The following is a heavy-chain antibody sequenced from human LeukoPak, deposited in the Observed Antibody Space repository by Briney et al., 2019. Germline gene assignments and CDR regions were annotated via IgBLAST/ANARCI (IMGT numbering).Heavy chain of an antibody. CDR1: EFSIDTKY. Sequence: PGGSLRLSCAAVEFSIDTKYMSWVRQAPGKGLEWLSVIYSGERTYYADSVEGRFTISRDTSKNMVFLQVNSLRVEDTAVYYCVKGGDISGADIWGLGTLVTVSS. V-gene: IGHV3-53*01. D-gene: IGHD3-9*01. CDR3: VKGGDISGADI. CDR2: IYSGERT. J-gene: IGHJ4*02.